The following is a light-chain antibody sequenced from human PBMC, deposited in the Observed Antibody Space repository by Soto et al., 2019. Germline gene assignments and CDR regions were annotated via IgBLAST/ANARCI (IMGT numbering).Light chain of an antibody. J-gene: IGKJ1*01. V-gene: IGKV1-5*01. CDR1: QSINIW. CDR3: QQYNSYSEA. Sequence: DIQMTQSPSTLSASVGDRVTITCRASQSINIWLAWYQQKPGKAPKLLIYDASSLQSGVPSRFRGSTSGTEFTLTISSLQPDDFATYYCQQYNSYSEAFGQGTKVDIK. CDR2: DAS.